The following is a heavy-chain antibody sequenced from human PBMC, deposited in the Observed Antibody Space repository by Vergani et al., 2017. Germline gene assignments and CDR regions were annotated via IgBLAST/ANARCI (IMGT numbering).Heavy chain of an antibody. CDR3: ARATSGSFDY. Sequence: QVQLVQSGAEVKKPGASVKVSCKASGGTFSSYAISWVRQAPGQGLEWMGRIISILGIANYAQKFQGRVTITADKSTSTAYMELSRLRSEDTAVYYCARATSGSFDYWGQGTLVTVSA. V-gene: IGHV1-69*04. CDR2: IISILGIA. J-gene: IGHJ4*02. D-gene: IGHD1-26*01. CDR1: GGTFSSYA.